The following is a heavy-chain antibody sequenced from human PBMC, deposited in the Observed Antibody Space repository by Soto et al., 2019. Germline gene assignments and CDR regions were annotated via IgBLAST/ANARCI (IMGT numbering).Heavy chain of an antibody. CDR3: AASRTYYLDSSGFAFQY. J-gene: IGHJ1*01. V-gene: IGHV1-58*01. D-gene: IGHD3-22*01. Sequence: SVKVSCKASGFTFTSSAVQWVRQARGQRLEWIGWIVVGSGNTNYAQEFQERVTITRDMSTGTVYMELSSLRSEDTAVYYCAASRTYYLDSSGFAFQYWGQGNLVTVSS. CDR2: IVVGSGNT. CDR1: GFTFTSSA.